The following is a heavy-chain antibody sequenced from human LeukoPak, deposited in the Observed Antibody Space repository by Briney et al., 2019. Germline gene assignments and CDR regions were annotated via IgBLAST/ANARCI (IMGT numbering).Heavy chain of an antibody. Sequence: GGSLRLSCAASGFTFSSYGMHWVRQAPGKGLEWVAVITYDGSNKYYADSVKGRFTISRDNSKNTLYLQMNSLRAEDTAVYYCAKDLSETYYYDGFDYWGQGTLVTVSS. CDR2: ITYDGSNK. CDR1: GFTFSSYG. CDR3: AKDLSETYYYDGFDY. D-gene: IGHD3-22*01. J-gene: IGHJ4*02. V-gene: IGHV3-30*18.